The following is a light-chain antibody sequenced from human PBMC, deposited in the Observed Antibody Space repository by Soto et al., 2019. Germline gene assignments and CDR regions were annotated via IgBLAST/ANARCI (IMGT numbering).Light chain of an antibody. J-gene: IGKJ3*01. CDR2: GAS. V-gene: IGKV3-20*01. CDR1: QSVSSNY. Sequence: EIVLTQSPGTLSLSPGERATLSCRASQSVSSNYLAWYQQKPGQAPRPLIYGASSRATGIPERFSGSGSGTDFTLTITRLEPEDSAVYFCQQYDNSPFTFGPGTKVDIK. CDR3: QQYDNSPFT.